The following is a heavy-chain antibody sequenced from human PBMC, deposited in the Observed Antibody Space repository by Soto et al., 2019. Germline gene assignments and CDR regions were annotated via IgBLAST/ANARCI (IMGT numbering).Heavy chain of an antibody. CDR1: GYRVTIYW. V-gene: IGHV5-51*01. J-gene: IGHJ3*02. Sequence: GESVKSSGSGSGYRVTIYWIGWVRQIPGKGLEWMGIIYPGDSDTRYSPSFQGQVTISADKSISTAYLQWSSLKASDTAMYYCARHPPDYDFWSGARDDAFDIWGQGTMVTVSS. CDR3: ARHPPDYDFWSGARDDAFDI. CDR2: IYPGDSDT. D-gene: IGHD3-3*01.